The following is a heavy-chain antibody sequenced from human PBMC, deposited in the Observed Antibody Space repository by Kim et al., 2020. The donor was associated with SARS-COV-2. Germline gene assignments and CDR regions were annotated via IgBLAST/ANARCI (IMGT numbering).Heavy chain of an antibody. CDR3: ARGGYSSSWRDGGSSWFDP. Sequence: SQTLSLTCAISGDSVSSNSAAWNWIRQSPSRGLEWLGRTYYRSKWYNDYAVSVKSRITINPDTSKNQFSLQLNSVTPEDTAVYYCARGGYSSSWRDGGSSWFDPWGQGTLVTVSS. J-gene: IGHJ5*02. V-gene: IGHV6-1*01. D-gene: IGHD6-13*01. CDR1: GDSVSSNSAA. CDR2: TYYRSKWYN.